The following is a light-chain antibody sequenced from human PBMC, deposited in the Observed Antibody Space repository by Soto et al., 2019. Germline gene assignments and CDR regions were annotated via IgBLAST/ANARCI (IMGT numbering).Light chain of an antibody. J-gene: IGKJ1*01. CDR2: DAS. V-gene: IGKV1-5*01. CDR1: QSISSW. CDR3: QQYNSYSQT. Sequence: DIQMTQSPSTLSASVGYRVTITWRASQSISSWLAWYQQKPGKAPKLLIYDASSLESGVPSRFSGSGSGTEFTLTISSLQPDDFATYYCQQYNSYSQTFGQGTKVDI.